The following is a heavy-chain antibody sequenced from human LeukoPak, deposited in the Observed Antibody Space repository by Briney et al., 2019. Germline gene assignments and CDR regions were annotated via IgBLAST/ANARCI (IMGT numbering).Heavy chain of an antibody. CDR1: GGSFSGYY. Sequence: PSETLSLTCAVYGGSFSGYYWSWIRRPPGKGLEWIGEVNHSGSTNYNPSLKSRVTISVDTSKNQFSLKLSSVTAADTAVYYCARAVVVVTASRSGMDVWGQGTTVTVSS. CDR3: ARAVVVVTASRSGMDV. V-gene: IGHV4-34*01. J-gene: IGHJ6*02. CDR2: VNHSGST. D-gene: IGHD2-21*02.